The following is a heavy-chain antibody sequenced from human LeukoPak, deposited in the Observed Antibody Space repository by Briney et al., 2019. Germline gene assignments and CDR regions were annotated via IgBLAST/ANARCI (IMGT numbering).Heavy chain of an antibody. D-gene: IGHD5-12*01. CDR2: ISYDGSDK. V-gene: IGHV3-30*03. J-gene: IGHJ4*02. CDR3: ARSRTVSGYDYVY. Sequence: PGGSLRLSCAASGFTFSSYSMNWVRQAPGKGLEWVALISYDGSDKYYADSVKGRFTISRDNSKNTLYLQMNSLRTEDTAVYYCARSRTVSGYDYVYWGQGTLVTVSS. CDR1: GFTFSSYS.